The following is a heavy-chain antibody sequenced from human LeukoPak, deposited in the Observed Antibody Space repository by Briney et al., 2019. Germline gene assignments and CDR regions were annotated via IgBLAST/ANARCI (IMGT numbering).Heavy chain of an antibody. CDR1: GFTFSSYG. CDR3: AKDGPPGAFDY. CDR2: ISYDGSNK. J-gene: IGHJ4*02. D-gene: IGHD3-10*01. V-gene: IGHV3-30*18. Sequence: GGSLRLSCAASGFTFSSYGMHWVRQAPGEGLEWVAVISYDGSNKYYADSVKGRFTISRDNSKNTLYLQMNSLRAEDTAVYYCAKDGPPGAFDYWGQGTLVTVSS.